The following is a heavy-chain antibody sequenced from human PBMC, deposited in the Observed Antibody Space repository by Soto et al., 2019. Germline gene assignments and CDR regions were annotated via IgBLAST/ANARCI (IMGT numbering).Heavy chain of an antibody. Sequence: QVQLVQSGAEVKKPGASVKVSCKASGYTFTSYGISWVRQAPGQGRAWMGWISAYNGNTNYAQKLQGTVTMTTDTFTSTAYMELRSLRSDDTAVYYCARDPKVRQLGRYYYGMDVWGQGPTVTVSS. CDR2: ISAYNGNT. CDR3: ARDPKVRQLGRYYYGMDV. D-gene: IGHD6-13*01. CDR1: GYTFTSYG. V-gene: IGHV1-18*04. J-gene: IGHJ6*02.